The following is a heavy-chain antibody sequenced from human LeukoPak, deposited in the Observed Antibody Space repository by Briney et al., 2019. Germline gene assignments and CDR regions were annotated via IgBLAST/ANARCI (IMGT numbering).Heavy chain of an antibody. J-gene: IGHJ4*02. CDR3: ARGGARTAVVTAKDFLDY. CDR1: EFTFATYW. D-gene: IGHD2-21*02. V-gene: IGHV3-7*02. CDR2: IKEDGSEK. Sequence: GGSLRLSCAGSEFTFATYWMSWLRQAPGKRLEWLANIKEDGSEKYYLDSVKGRFTISRDNARKSLFLQMNSLRAEDTAVYYCARGGARTAVVTAKDFLDYWGQGTLVTVSS.